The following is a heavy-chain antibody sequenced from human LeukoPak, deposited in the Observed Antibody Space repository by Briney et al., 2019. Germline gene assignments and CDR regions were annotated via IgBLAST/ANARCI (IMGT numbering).Heavy chain of an antibody. CDR3: ARDRRLGATTFWYFDL. CDR1: GGTFSSYA. D-gene: IGHD1-26*01. Sequence: ASVKVSCKASGGTFSSYAISWVRQAPGQGLEWMGWISAYNGNTNYAQKLQGRVTMTTDTSTSTAYMELRSLRSDDTAVYYCARDRRLGATTFWYFDLWGRGTLVTVSS. CDR2: ISAYNGNT. V-gene: IGHV1-18*01. J-gene: IGHJ2*01.